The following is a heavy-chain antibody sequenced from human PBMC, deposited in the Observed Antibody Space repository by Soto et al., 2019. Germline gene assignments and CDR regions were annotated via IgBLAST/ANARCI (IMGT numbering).Heavy chain of an antibody. CDR1: GYTFTTTY. Sequence: GASVKVSCKASGYTFTTTYITWVRQAPGQGLEWMGGIIPIFGTANYAQKFQGRVTITADESTSTAYMELSSLRSEDTAVYYCARASPGIAAAQSQLDYWGQGTLVTVSS. J-gene: IGHJ4*02. CDR3: ARASPGIAAAQSQLDY. V-gene: IGHV1-69*13. D-gene: IGHD6-13*01. CDR2: IIPIFGTA.